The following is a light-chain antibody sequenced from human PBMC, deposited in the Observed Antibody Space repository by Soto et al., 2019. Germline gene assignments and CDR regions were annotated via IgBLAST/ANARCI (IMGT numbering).Light chain of an antibody. V-gene: IGKV3-20*01. J-gene: IGKJ1*01. CDR3: QQYGSSPRT. CDR2: GAS. Sequence: EIVLTQSPGTLSLSPGERATLSCRASQSVSGSYLAWYQQKPGQAPSLLMHGASSRATGIPERFSGSGSGTDFTLTISRLEPEDFAVYYRQQYGSSPRTFGQGTKVDIK. CDR1: QSVSGSY.